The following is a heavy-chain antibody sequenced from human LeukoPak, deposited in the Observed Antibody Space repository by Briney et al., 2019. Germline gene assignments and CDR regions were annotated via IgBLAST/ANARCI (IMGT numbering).Heavy chain of an antibody. D-gene: IGHD6-13*01. CDR1: GFTFADYS. CDR3: ARVPIAAAGTQGGFDY. V-gene: IGHV3-21*01. Sequence: GGSLRLSCAASGFTFADYSMNWVRQAPGKGLEWVSAISSSSSYIFYADSVKGRFTISRDNARNSLFLQMNSLRAEDTAVYYCARVPIAAAGTQGGFDYWGQGTLVTVSS. CDR2: ISSSSSYI. J-gene: IGHJ4*02.